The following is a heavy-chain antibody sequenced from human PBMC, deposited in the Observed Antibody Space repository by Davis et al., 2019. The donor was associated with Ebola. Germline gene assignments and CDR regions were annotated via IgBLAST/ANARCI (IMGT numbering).Heavy chain of an antibody. D-gene: IGHD2-2*01. Sequence: GESLKISCAASGFTFSSYGMHWVRQAPGKGLEWVAVISYDGSNKYYADSVKGRFTISRDNSKNTLYLQMNSLRAEDTDVYYCAKISTESAFDIWGQGTMVTVSS. J-gene: IGHJ3*02. CDR2: ISYDGSNK. V-gene: IGHV3-30*18. CDR1: GFTFSSYG. CDR3: AKISTESAFDI.